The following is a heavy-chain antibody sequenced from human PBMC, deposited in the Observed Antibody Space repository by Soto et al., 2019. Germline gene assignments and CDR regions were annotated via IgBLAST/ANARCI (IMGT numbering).Heavy chain of an antibody. D-gene: IGHD3-22*01. CDR3: ARDPHYFYDSTGYYDY. V-gene: IGHV3-74*01. CDR2: INSDGSST. J-gene: IGHJ4*02. Sequence: GGSLRLSCAASGFTFSGHWMTWVRQAPGKGLVWVSRINSDGSSTSYADSVKGRFTISRDNAKNTLYLQMNSLRAEDTAVYYCARDPHYFYDSTGYYDYWGQGTLVTVSS. CDR1: GFTFSGHW.